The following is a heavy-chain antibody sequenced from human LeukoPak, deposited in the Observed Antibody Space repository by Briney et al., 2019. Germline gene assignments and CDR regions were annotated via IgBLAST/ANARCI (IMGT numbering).Heavy chain of an antibody. CDR2: ISSSGSTI. CDR1: GFTFSSYE. D-gene: IGHD3-10*02. J-gene: IGHJ6*04. CDR3: AELGITMIGGV. Sequence: GGSLRLSCAASGFTFSSYEMNWVRQAPGKGLEWASYISSSGSTIYYADSVKGRFTISRDNAKNSLYLQMNSLRAENTAVYYCAELGITMIGGVWGKGTTVTISS. V-gene: IGHV3-48*03.